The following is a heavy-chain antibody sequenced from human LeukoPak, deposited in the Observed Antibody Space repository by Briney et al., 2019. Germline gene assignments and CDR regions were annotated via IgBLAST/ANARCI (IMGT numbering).Heavy chain of an antibody. CDR2: IDTDGSTT. J-gene: IGHJ4*02. V-gene: IGHV3-74*01. CDR1: GFTFSNSL. CDR3: ARDRDGYNY. Sequence: GGSLRLSCAASGFTFSNSLMHWVRQVPGKELVWVARIDTDGSTTHYADSVKGRFTISRDNAKNTLYLQMNSLRAEDTAVYYCARDRDGYNYWGQGTLDTVSS. D-gene: IGHD5-24*01.